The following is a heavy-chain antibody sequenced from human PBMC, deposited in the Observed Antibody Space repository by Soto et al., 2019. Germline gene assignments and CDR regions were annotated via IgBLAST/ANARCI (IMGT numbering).Heavy chain of an antibody. Sequence: SETLSLTCTVSVGSISSYYWSWIRQPPGKGLEWIGYIYYSGSTNYNPSLKSRVTISVDTSKNQFSLKLSSVTAADTSVYYCTRVLCDYAYFDYWGHRTLVTVSS. CDR2: IYYSGST. D-gene: IGHD4-17*01. CDR3: TRVLCDYAYFDY. CDR1: VGSISSYY. V-gene: IGHV4-59*01. J-gene: IGHJ4*01.